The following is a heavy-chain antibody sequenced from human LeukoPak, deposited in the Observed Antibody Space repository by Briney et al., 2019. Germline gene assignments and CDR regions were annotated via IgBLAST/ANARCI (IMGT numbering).Heavy chain of an antibody. CDR3: ARDGGPMTMVRGVTPNQFDY. V-gene: IGHV3-48*01. J-gene: IGHJ4*02. CDR2: ISSSSSTI. Sequence: PGGSLRLFCAASAFTFSSYSMNWVRQAPGKGLEWVSYISSSSSTIYYADSVKGRFTISRDNAKNSLYLQMNSLRAEDTAVYYCARDGGPMTMVRGVTPNQFDYWGQGTLVTVSS. D-gene: IGHD3-10*01. CDR1: AFTFSSYS.